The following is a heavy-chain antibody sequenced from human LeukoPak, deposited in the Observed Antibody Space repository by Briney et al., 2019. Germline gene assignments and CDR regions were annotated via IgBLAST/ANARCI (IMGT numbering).Heavy chain of an antibody. CDR1: GFTFSSNW. D-gene: IGHD5-18*01. Sequence: GGSLTLSCAASGFTFSSNWMHWVRQVPGKGLVWVSRINTDGSGASYADSVKGRFTISRDNAKNTLYLQMNSLRAEDTAVYYCARHGYTYGFDTWGQGTLVTVSS. J-gene: IGHJ5*02. CDR2: INTDGSGA. CDR3: ARHGYTYGFDT. V-gene: IGHV3-74*01.